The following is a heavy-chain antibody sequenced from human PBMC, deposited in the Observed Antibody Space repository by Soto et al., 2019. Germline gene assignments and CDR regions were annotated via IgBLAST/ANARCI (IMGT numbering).Heavy chain of an antibody. Sequence: SQTLSLTCAISGDSVSSNSAASNWIRQSPSRGLEWLVRTYYRSKWYNDYAVSVKSRITINPDTSKNQFSLQLNSVTPEDTAVYYCARNAGSYFVDDAFDIWGQGTMVTVSS. CDR2: TYYRSKWYN. J-gene: IGHJ3*02. V-gene: IGHV6-1*01. CDR1: GDSVSSNSAA. CDR3: ARNAGSYFVDDAFDI. D-gene: IGHD1-26*01.